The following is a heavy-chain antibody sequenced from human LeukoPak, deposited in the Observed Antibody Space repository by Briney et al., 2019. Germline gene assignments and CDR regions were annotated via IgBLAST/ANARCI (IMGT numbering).Heavy chain of an antibody. J-gene: IGHJ4*02. CDR3: AKDAHSSGYYEFAY. CDR1: GFTFDDYA. V-gene: IGHV3-9*01. D-gene: IGHD3-22*01. Sequence: GRSLRLSCAASGFTFDDYAMHWVRQAPGRGLEWVSGISWNSGSIGYADSVKGRFTISRDNAKNSLYLQMNSLRAEDTALYYCAKDAHSSGYYEFAYWGQGTLVTVSS. CDR2: ISWNSGSI.